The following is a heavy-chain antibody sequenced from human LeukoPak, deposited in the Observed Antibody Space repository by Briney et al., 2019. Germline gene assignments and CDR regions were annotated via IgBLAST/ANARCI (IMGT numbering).Heavy chain of an antibody. CDR2: ITSTGGNT. CDR3: VIVRGYFDSSGTDY. D-gene: IGHD3-9*01. Sequence: GGSLRLSCSASGFTVSSYTVHWVRQAPGKGLEFVSAITSTGGNTYYADSVTGRFTLSRDNSKNTLYLQMSSLRAEDTAVYYCVIVRGYFDSSGTDYWGQGTLVTVSS. J-gene: IGHJ4*02. CDR1: GFTVSSYT. V-gene: IGHV3-64D*06.